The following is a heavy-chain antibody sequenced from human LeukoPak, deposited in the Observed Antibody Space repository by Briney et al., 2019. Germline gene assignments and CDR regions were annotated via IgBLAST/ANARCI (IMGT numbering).Heavy chain of an antibody. CDR3: ARDLGDTARYLYMDV. CDR1: GYTFTGYG. J-gene: IGHJ6*03. V-gene: IGHV1-18*01. Sequence: ASVKVSCKASGYTFTGYGISWVRQAPGQGLEWMGWISAYNGNTNYAQKLQGRVTMTTDTSTSTAYMELRGLRSDDTAVYYCARDLGDTARYLYMDVWGKGTTVTISS. CDR2: ISAYNGNT. D-gene: IGHD5-18*01.